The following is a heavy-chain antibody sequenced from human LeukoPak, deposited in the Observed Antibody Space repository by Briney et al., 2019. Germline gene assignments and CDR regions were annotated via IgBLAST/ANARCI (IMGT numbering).Heavy chain of an antibody. D-gene: IGHD6-13*01. V-gene: IGHV1-18*01. J-gene: IGHJ4*02. Sequence: ASVKVSCKASGYTFTRYGISWVRQAPGQGLEWMGWISAYNGNTNDAQKLQGRVTMTTDTSTSTAYMELRSLRSDDTAVYYCARDRVYMAAAAPFDYWGQGTLVTVSS. CDR2: ISAYNGNT. CDR3: ARDRVYMAAAAPFDY. CDR1: GYTFTRYG.